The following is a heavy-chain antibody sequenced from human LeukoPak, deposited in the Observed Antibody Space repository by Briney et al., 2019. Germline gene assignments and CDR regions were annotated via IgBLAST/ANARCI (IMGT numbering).Heavy chain of an antibody. V-gene: IGHV4-39*01. CDR3: ATTDFIGAFDI. J-gene: IGHJ3*02. CDR2: IYYSGST. CDR1: GGSISSSSYY. Sequence: SETLSLTCIVSGGSISSSSYYWGWIRQPPGKGLEWIGSIYYSGSTYYNPSLKSRVTISVDTSKNQFSLKLSSVTAADTAVYYCATTDFIGAFDIWGQGTMVTVSS. D-gene: IGHD3-3*01.